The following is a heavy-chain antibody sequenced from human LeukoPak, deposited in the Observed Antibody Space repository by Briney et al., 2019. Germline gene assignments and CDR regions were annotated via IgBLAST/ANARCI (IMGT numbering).Heavy chain of an antibody. D-gene: IGHD3-3*01. V-gene: IGHV3-7*03. CDR1: GFMFSSNW. J-gene: IGHJ5*02. CDR2: IKQDGSEK. CDR3: ARDRRYDFWSGNNWFDP. Sequence: TGGSLRLSCAASGFMFSSNWMSWVRLAPGKGLEWVASIKQDGSEKHYVDSVKGRFTISRDNAKNSLYLQMNSLRAEDTAVYYCARDRRYDFWSGNNWFDPWGQGTQVTVSS.